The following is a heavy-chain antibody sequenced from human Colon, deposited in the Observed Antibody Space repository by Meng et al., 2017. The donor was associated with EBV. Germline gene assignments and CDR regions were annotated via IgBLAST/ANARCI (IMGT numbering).Heavy chain of an antibody. CDR3: ARRRGGSGRDC. CDR2: IYYSGST. Sequence: QVKLQESGPGLVKPSDTLSLPCAVSVYSISSSNWWGWIRQPPGKGLEWIGYIYYSGSTSYNPSLQSRVTMFVDTSKNQFSLMLTSVTATDTAVYYCARRRGGSGRDCWGQGTLVTVSS. J-gene: IGHJ4*02. V-gene: IGHV4-28*01. D-gene: IGHD3-10*01. CDR1: VYSISSSNW.